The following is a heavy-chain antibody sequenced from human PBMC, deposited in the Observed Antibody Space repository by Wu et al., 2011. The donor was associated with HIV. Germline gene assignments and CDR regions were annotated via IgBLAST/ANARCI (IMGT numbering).Heavy chain of an antibody. CDR3: ARGSGYHFNYNYLVV. D-gene: IGHD3-22*01. V-gene: IGHV1-69*06. CDR2: IIAIFGTA. J-gene: IGHJ6*03. Sequence: QVQLVQSGAEVKKPGASVKVSCKASGYTFNTYAISWVRQAPGQGLEWMGGIIAIFGTANYAQKFQGRVTITADKSTTTTYMELNNLRSEDTAVYYCARGSGYHFNYNYLVVWGKGTTVTVSS. CDR1: GYTFNTYA.